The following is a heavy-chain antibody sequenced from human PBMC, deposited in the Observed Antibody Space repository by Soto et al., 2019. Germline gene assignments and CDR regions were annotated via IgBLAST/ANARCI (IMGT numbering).Heavy chain of an antibody. V-gene: IGHV1-3*01. D-gene: IGHD3-9*01. CDR1: GYTFTSYA. J-gene: IGHJ6*02. CDR2: INAGNGNT. CDR3: ARDMSYHSHYDILTGYPYYYYGMDV. Sequence: SCKASGYTFTSYAMHWVRQAPGQRLEWMGWINAGNGNTKYSQKFQGRVTITRDTSASTAYMELSSLRSEDTAVYYCARDMSYHSHYDILTGYPYYYYGMDVWGQGTTVTVSS.